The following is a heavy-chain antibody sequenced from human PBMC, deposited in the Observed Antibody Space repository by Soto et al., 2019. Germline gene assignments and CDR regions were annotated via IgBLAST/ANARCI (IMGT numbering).Heavy chain of an antibody. CDR2: INACNGNT. CDR1: GYTFTSYG. V-gene: IGHV1-18*01. J-gene: IGHJ5*02. CDR3: ARSRGAAAGINWFDP. Sequence: GASVKVSCKASGYTFTSYGISWVRQAPGQGLEWMGWINACNGNTNYAQKFQGRVTITRDTSASTAYMELSSLKSEDTAVYYCARSRGAAAGINWFDPWGQGTLVTVSS. D-gene: IGHD6-13*01.